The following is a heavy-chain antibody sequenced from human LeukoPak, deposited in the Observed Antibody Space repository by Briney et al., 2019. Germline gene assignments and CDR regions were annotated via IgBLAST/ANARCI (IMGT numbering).Heavy chain of an antibody. D-gene: IGHD3-10*01. Sequence: PSETLSLTCAVSGGSFSGYYWSWIRQPPGKGLEWIGEINHSGSTNYNPSLKSRVTISVDTSKNQFSLKLSSVTAADTAVYYCARGSGWFGELYFPDAFDIWGQGTMVTVSS. CDR1: GGSFSGYY. CDR2: INHSGST. J-gene: IGHJ3*02. V-gene: IGHV4-34*01. CDR3: ARGSGWFGELYFPDAFDI.